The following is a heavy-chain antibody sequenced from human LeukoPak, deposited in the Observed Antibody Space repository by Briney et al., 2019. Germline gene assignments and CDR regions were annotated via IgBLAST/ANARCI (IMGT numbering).Heavy chain of an antibody. D-gene: IGHD5-24*01. V-gene: IGHV3-7*01. Sequence: QPGGSLRLSRAASGFAFSKYWMSWVRQAPGRGLEWVANIKEDGSIEDYAASVKGRFTVSRDNAKNSLYLQMNSLRVEDTAVYYCVRQQLAPPWGKGTLVTVS. J-gene: IGHJ5*02. CDR3: VRQQLAPP. CDR1: GFAFSKYW. CDR2: IKEDGSIE.